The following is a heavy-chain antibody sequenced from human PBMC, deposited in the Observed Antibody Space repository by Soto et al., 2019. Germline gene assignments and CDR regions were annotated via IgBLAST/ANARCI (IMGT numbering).Heavy chain of an antibody. CDR1: GYIFTGYH. J-gene: IGHJ6*02. CDR3: ARVALPIYYYGMDV. Sequence: GASVKVSCKASGYIFTGYHMHWVRQAPGQGLEWMGWINPNSGGTKYAQKFQGRVTMTRDTSISTAYMELSSLRSDDTAVYYCARVALPIYYYGMDVWGQGTTVTVSS. D-gene: IGHD1-7*01. V-gene: IGHV1-2*02. CDR2: INPNSGGT.